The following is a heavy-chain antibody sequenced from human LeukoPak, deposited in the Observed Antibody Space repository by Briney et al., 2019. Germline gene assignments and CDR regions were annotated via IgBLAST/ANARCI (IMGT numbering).Heavy chain of an antibody. J-gene: IGHJ6*04. CDR2: ISYDGSNK. CDR1: GFTFSSYA. V-gene: IGHV3-30-3*01. CDR3: ARDRPRFVPYGSGSYNYYYHYGMDV. D-gene: IGHD3-10*01. Sequence: PGRSLRLSCAASGFTFSSYAMHWVRQAPGKGLEWVAVISYDGSNKYYADSVKGRFTISRDNSKNTLYLQMNSLRAEDTAVYYCARDRPRFVPYGSGSYNYYYHYGMDVWGKGTTVTVSS.